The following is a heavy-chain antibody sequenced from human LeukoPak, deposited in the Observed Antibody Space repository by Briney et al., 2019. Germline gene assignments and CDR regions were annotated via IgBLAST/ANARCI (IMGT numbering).Heavy chain of an antibody. J-gene: IGHJ4*02. CDR2: INAGNGNT. CDR3: ARAPRGIGAAIDC. CDR1: RYTFTSYA. Sequence: ASVKVSYKASRYTFTSYAMHWVRQAPGQRLEWMGWINAGNGNTKYSQKFQGRVTITRDTSASTAYMELSSLRSEDTAVYYCARAPRGIGAAIDCWGQGTLATVSS. D-gene: IGHD3-16*01. V-gene: IGHV1-3*01.